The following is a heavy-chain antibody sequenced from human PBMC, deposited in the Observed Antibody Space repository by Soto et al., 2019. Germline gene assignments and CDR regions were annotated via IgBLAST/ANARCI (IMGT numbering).Heavy chain of an antibody. Sequence: PSETLSLTCTVSGGSISSYYWSWIRQPPGKGLEWIGYIYYSGSTNYSPSLKSRVTISVDTSKNQFSLKLSSVTAADTAVYYCARASSKRLHPESSNYYFDYWGQGTLVTVSS. D-gene: IGHD2-15*01. J-gene: IGHJ4*02. CDR2: IYYSGST. CDR1: GGSISSYY. V-gene: IGHV4-59*01. CDR3: ARASSKRLHPESSNYYFDY.